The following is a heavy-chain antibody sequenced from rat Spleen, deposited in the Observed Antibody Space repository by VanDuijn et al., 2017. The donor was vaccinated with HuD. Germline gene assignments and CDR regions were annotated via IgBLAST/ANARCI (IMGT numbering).Heavy chain of an antibody. D-gene: IGHD5-1*01. J-gene: IGHJ2*01. V-gene: IGHV2S30*01. Sequence: QVQLKESGPGLVQPSQTLSLTCTVSGFSLTNYGVSWVRQPPGKGLEWMGRMRYDGDTYYNSALKSRLSISRDTSKNQVFLKMNSLQSEDTTTYYCAREVLTGRGYYFDYWGQGVMVTVSS. CDR1: GFSLTNYG. CDR2: MRYDGDT. CDR3: AREVLTGRGYYFDY.